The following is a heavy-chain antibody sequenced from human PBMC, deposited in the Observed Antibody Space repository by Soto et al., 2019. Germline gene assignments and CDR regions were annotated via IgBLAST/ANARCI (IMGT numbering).Heavy chain of an antibody. Sequence: SETLSLTCAVSGGSMSSFSWSWRRQPPGKGREFIGSISHSGRSEYNPSLKDRIILSVDVSKNQYSLNLQSMKAADTAVDYCGRVGMENDYVMWCESTSYALDVWGQGTPVTVSS. CDR1: GGSMSSFS. D-gene: IGHD3-16*01. CDR3: GRVGMENDYVMWCESTSYALDV. V-gene: IGHV4-59*13. J-gene: IGHJ6*02. CDR2: ISHSGRS.